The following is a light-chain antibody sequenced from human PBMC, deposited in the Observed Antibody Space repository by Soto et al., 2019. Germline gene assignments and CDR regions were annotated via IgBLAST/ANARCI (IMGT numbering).Light chain of an antibody. CDR3: QQVNNYPLT. V-gene: IGKV1-9*01. CDR2: AAS. Sequence: IQLTQSSSSLSASLADKVTITCRSSQGLSSYLAWYQQKPGKAPKLLIYAASTLQSGVPSRFSGSESGTDFTLTISSLQPEDFATYYCQQVNNYPLTFGGGTKVDIK. CDR1: QGLSSY. J-gene: IGKJ4*01.